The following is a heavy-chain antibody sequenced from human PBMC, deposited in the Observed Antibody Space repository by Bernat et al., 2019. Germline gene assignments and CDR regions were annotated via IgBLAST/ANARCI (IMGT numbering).Heavy chain of an antibody. V-gene: IGHV2-5*02. Sequence: QITLKESGPTLVKPTQTLTLTCTFSGFSLSTSGVGVGWIHQPPGKALEWLALIYWDDDKRYSPSLKSRLTITKDTSKNQVVLTMTNMDPVDTATYYCAHSLTHCTGGVCPNWFDPWGQGTLVTVSS. CDR3: AHSLTHCTGGVCPNWFDP. J-gene: IGHJ5*02. D-gene: IGHD2-8*02. CDR1: GFSLSTSGVG. CDR2: IYWDDDK.